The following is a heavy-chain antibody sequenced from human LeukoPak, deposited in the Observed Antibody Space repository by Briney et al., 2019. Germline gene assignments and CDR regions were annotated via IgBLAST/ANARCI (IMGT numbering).Heavy chain of an antibody. V-gene: IGHV4-30-4*01. CDR1: GGSISSGDYY. Sequence: AQTWTLPGTVSGGSISSGDYYWSGIRQPPGKGLEWIGYIYYRGSTFYSTSVTSRVTISVDTSKNQFSLKLSSVTAADTAVYYCASFYQAYYFDYWGQG. CDR2: IYYRGST. J-gene: IGHJ4*02. CDR3: ASFYQAYYFDY. D-gene: IGHD2-21*01.